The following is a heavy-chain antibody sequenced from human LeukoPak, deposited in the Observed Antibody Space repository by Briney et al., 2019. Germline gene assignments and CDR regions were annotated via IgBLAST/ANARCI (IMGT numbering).Heavy chain of an antibody. CDR3: ARTYDSSFDAFDI. CDR2: IYYSGST. CDR1: GGSISSGGYL. V-gene: IGHV4-31*03. J-gene: IGHJ3*02. D-gene: IGHD3-22*01. Sequence: SETLSLTCTVSGGSISSGGYLWSWIRQHPGKGLEWIGDIYYSGSTYYNPSLKSRVTISVDTSKNQFSLKLSSVTAADTAVYYCARTYDSSFDAFDIWGQGTMVTVSS.